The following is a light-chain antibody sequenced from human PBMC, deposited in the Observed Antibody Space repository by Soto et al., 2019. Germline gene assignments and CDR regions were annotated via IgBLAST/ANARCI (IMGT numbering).Light chain of an antibody. Sequence: EIVLTQSPATLSLSPGDRATLSCRASQSVSSYLAWYQQKPGQAPRLLIYAPSNRATGIPARFSGSGSVTNITLTISSLAPEYCALYYCQNRSNCYTFGQGTKLEIK. V-gene: IGKV3-11*01. CDR2: APS. CDR3: QNRSNCYT. J-gene: IGKJ2*01. CDR1: QSVSSY.